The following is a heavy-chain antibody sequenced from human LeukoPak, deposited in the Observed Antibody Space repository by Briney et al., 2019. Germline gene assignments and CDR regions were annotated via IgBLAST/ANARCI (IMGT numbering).Heavy chain of an antibody. D-gene: IGHD2-2*01. CDR1: GGTFSSYA. V-gene: IGHV1-69*05. Sequence: ASVKVSCKASGGTFSSYAISWVRPAPGQGLEWMGRIIPIFGTANYAQKFQGRVTITTDESTSTAYMELSSLRSEDTAVYYCARGVVPAAIDYWGQGTLVTVSS. CDR3: ARGVVPAAIDY. CDR2: IIPIFGTA. J-gene: IGHJ4*02.